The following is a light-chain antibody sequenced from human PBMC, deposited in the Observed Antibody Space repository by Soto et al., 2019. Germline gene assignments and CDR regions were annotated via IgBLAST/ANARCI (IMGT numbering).Light chain of an antibody. CDR1: GRDIGAYNY. Sequence: QSALTQPASVSGSPGQSITISCTGSGRDIGAYNYVSWYQQHPGKAPKLIIYGVKNRPSGVSNRFSASKSAFTASLTISGLQAEDEAGYYCGSHAGDSNLVFGGGTQLTVL. CDR2: GVK. J-gene: IGLJ3*02. V-gene: IGLV2-14*01. CDR3: GSHAGDSNLV.